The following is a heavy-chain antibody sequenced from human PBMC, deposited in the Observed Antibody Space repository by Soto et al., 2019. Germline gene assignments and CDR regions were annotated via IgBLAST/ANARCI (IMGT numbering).Heavy chain of an antibody. D-gene: IGHD3-22*01. CDR3: ATLPVAILYDSSGGFDY. CDR2: INHSGST. Sequence: PSETLSLTCAVYGGSFSGYYWSWIRQPPGKGLEWIGEINHSGSTNYNPSLKSRVTISVDTSKNQFSLKLSSVTAADTAVYYCATLPVAILYDSSGGFDYWGQGTLVTVSS. J-gene: IGHJ4*02. V-gene: IGHV4-34*01. CDR1: GGSFSGYY.